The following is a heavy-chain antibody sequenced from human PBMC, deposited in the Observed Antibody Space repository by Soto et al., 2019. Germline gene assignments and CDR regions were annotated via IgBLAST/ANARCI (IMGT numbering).Heavy chain of an antibody. CDR2: ISAYNGNT. Sequence: GASVKVCCKSPGDTFTSYGISWVRQAPGQGLEWMGWISAYNGNTNYAQKLQGRVTMTTDTSTSTAYMELRSLRSDDTAVYYCARYSGYDLWSWFDPWGQGTLVTAPQ. CDR1: GDTFTSYG. D-gene: IGHD5-12*01. CDR3: ARYSGYDLWSWFDP. V-gene: IGHV1-18*01. J-gene: IGHJ5*02.